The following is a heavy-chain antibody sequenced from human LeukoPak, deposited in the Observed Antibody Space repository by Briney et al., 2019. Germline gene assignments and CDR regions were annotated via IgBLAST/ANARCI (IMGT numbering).Heavy chain of an antibody. CDR3: ARDIVVPAASWWFDP. J-gene: IGHJ5*02. V-gene: IGHV4-31*03. D-gene: IGHD2-2*01. Sequence: SPSQTLSLTCTVSGGSISSGGYYWSWIRQHPGKGLEWIGYIYYSGSTYYNPSLKSRVTISVDTSKNQFSLKLSSVTAADTAVYYCARDIVVPAASWWFDPWGQGTLVTVSS. CDR1: GGSISSGGYY. CDR2: IYYSGST.